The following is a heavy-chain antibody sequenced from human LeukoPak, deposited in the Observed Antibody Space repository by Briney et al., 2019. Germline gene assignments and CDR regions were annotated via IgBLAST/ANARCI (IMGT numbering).Heavy chain of an antibody. D-gene: IGHD6-13*01. CDR1: GGSISSYY. Sequence: PPETLSLTCTVSGGSISSYYWGWIRQPPGKGLEWIGAIYYSGSTYYNPSLKSRVAISADTSKHQLSLRLSSVTAADTAVYYCATISSSWTEYFQHWGQGTLVTVSS. J-gene: IGHJ1*01. CDR3: ATISSSWTEYFQH. V-gene: IGHV4-39*01. CDR2: IYYSGST.